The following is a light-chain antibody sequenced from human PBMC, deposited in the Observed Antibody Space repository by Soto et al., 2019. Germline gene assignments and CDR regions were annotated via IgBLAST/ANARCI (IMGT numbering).Light chain of an antibody. V-gene: IGLV4-69*01. Sequence: QLVLTQSPSASASLGASVKLTCTLSSGHSSYAIAWHQQQPEKGPRYLMKLNSDGSHSKGDGIPDRFSGSSSGAERYLTISSLQSEDEADYYCQTWGTCYVVFGGGTQLTVL. J-gene: IGLJ2*01. CDR2: LNSDGSH. CDR1: SGHSSYA. CDR3: QTWGTCYVV.